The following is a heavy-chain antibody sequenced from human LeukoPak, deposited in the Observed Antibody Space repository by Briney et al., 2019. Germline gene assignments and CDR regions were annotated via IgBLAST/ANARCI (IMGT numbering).Heavy chain of an antibody. Sequence: QPGGSLRLSCAASGFSFSSYGMHWVRQAPGKGLEWVAFILYDGGNKYYTDSVKGRFTISRDNSKNTLYLQMNSLRAQDTAMYYCVPHDAFNIWGQGTMVTVSS. CDR1: GFSFSSYG. V-gene: IGHV3-30*02. CDR3: VPHDAFNI. J-gene: IGHJ3*02. CDR2: ILYDGGNK.